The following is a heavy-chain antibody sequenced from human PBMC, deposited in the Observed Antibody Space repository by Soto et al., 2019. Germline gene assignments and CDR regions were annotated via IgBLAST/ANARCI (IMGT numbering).Heavy chain of an antibody. CDR1: GYTFTSYY. Sequence: SVKVSCKASGYTFTSYYMHWVRQAPGQGLEWMGIINPSGGSTSYAQKFQGRGTMTRDTSTSTVYMELSSLRSEDTAVYYCARGNRVPALIVLMGYAIPEGWLDPWG. CDR3: ARGNRVPALIVLMGYAIPEGWLDP. D-gene: IGHD2-8*01. CDR2: INPSGGST. V-gene: IGHV1-46*01. J-gene: IGHJ5*02.